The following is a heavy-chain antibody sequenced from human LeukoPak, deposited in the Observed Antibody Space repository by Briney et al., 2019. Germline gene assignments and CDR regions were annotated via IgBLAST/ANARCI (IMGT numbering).Heavy chain of an antibody. D-gene: IGHD3-10*01. V-gene: IGHV4-59*01. CDR3: ARIGSGSGHFDY. J-gene: IGHJ4*02. Sequence: PSETLSLTCTVSGGSISSYYWSWIRQPPGKGLEWIGYIYYSGSTNYNPSLKSRVTISVDTSKNQFSLKLSFVTAADTAVYYCARIGSGSGHFDYWGQGTLVTVSS. CDR1: GGSISSYY. CDR2: IYYSGST.